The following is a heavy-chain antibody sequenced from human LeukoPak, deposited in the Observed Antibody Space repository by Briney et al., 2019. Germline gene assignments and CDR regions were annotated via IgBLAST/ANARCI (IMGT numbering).Heavy chain of an antibody. CDR3: ARDRYFDWSIGSTFDY. D-gene: IGHD3-9*01. J-gene: IGHJ4*02. V-gene: IGHV3-30-3*01. CDR2: ISYDGSNK. Sequence: GGSLRLSCAASGFTFSSYAMHWVRQAPVKGLEWVAVISYDGSNKYYADSVKGRFTISRDNSKNTLYLQMNSLRAEDTAVYYCARDRYFDWSIGSTFDYWGQGTLVTVSS. CDR1: GFTFSSYA.